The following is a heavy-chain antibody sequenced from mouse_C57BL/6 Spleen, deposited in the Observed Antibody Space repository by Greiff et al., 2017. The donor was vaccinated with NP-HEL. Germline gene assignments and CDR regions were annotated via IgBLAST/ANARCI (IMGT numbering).Heavy chain of an antibody. J-gene: IGHJ2*01. Sequence: EVQLVESGGGLVQPGGSMKLSCVASGFTFSNYWMNWVRQSPEKGLEWVAQIRLKSDNYATHYAESVKGRFTISRDDSKSSVYLQMNNLRAEDTGIYYCTGALYDYDERYFDYWGQGTTLTVSS. CDR1: GFTFSNYW. CDR3: TGALYDYDERYFDY. D-gene: IGHD2-4*01. CDR2: IRLKSDNYAT. V-gene: IGHV6-3*01.